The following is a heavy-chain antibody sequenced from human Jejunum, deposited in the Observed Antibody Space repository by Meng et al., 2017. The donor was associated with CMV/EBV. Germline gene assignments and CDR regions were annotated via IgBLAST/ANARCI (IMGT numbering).Heavy chain of an antibody. J-gene: IGHJ5*02. V-gene: IGHV3-48*03. D-gene: IGHD2-8*01. Sequence: SHDMHWVRQAPGKGLEWLAYISSSGVTTYYAASVKGRFTISRDNANNSVYLQMTGLRADDTAVYYCARDRMPRPTYYNGVWWFDPWGQGTLVTVSS. CDR2: ISSSGVTT. CDR3: ARDRMPRPTYYNGVWWFDP. CDR1: SHD.